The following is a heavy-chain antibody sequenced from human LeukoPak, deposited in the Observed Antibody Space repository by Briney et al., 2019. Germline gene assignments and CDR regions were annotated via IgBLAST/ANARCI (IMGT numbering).Heavy chain of an antibody. Sequence: SETLSLTCAVYGGSFSGYYWSWIRQPPGKGLEWIGEINHSGSTNYNPSLKSRVTISVGTSKNPFSLKLSSVTAADTAVYYCARVRWLGAFDIWGQGTMVTVSS. CDR2: INHSGST. V-gene: IGHV4-34*01. CDR3: ARVRWLGAFDI. D-gene: IGHD3-22*01. J-gene: IGHJ3*02. CDR1: GGSFSGYY.